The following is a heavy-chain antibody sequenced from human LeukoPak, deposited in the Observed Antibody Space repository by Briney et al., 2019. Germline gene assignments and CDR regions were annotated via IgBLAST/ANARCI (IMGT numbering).Heavy chain of an antibody. J-gene: IGHJ4*02. Sequence: GGSLRLSCAASGFTFSTYGMHWVRQAPGKGLEWVAFIRYDGSNKYYADSVKGRFTISRDNSKNTLYLQMNSLRTEDTAVYYCAKAQVPAAVYYFDYWGQGTLVTVSS. CDR3: AKAQVPAAVYYFDY. CDR2: IRYDGSNK. V-gene: IGHV3-30*02. CDR1: GFTFSTYG. D-gene: IGHD2-2*01.